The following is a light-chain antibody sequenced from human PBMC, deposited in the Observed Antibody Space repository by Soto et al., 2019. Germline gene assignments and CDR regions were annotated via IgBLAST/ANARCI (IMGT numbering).Light chain of an antibody. J-gene: IGKJ3*01. CDR2: AAS. Sequence: AIQMTQSPSSLSASVGDRVTITCRASQGVRSDLGWYQQKPGKAPKLLIYAASNLQSGVPSRFSGSGSGTDFTLTINSLQPEDFATYYCLQVFNYPFTFGPGTKVDIK. V-gene: IGKV1-6*01. CDR3: LQVFNYPFT. CDR1: QGVRSD.